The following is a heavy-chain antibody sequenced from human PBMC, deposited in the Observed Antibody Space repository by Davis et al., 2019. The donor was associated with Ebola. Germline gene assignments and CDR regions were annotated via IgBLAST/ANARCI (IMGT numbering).Heavy chain of an antibody. Sequence: ASVKVSCKAPGYTFTGYYMYWVRQAPGQGLEWMGWINPNNGGSNYAQKFQGRVTMTRDTSINTAYMELSRLRSDDTAIYYCARGCCTGGICSEHWFDPWGQGALVTVSS. D-gene: IGHD2-15*01. V-gene: IGHV1-2*02. CDR2: INPNNGGS. CDR3: ARGCCTGGICSEHWFDP. CDR1: GYTFTGYY. J-gene: IGHJ5*02.